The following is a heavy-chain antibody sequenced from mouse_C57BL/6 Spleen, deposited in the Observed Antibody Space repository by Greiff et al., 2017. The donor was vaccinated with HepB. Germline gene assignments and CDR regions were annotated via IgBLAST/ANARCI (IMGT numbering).Heavy chain of an antibody. CDR2: IDPENGDT. Sequence: VQLQQSGAELVRPGASVKLSCTASGFNIKDDYMHWVKQRPEQGLEWIGWIDPENGDTEYASKFQGKATITADTSSNTAYLQLSSLTSEDTAVSYCTRPYDYDEEAWFAYWGQGTLVTVSA. V-gene: IGHV14-4*01. CDR1: GFNIKDDY. CDR3: TRPYDYDEEAWFAY. J-gene: IGHJ3*01. D-gene: IGHD2-4*01.